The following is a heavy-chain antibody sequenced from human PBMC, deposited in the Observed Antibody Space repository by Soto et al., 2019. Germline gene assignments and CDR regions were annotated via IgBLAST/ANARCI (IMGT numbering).Heavy chain of an antibody. J-gene: IGHJ4*02. Sequence: DVELLESGGALVQPGGSLRLSCVASGFTFSISAMNWVRQAPGKGLEWVSTISGSGVAKFYADSVKGRFTISRDNSNNTVSLQMSSLRAEDAALYYCAKDRSPGATTWNVYWGQGTLVTVSS. CDR1: GFTFSISA. CDR2: ISGSGVAK. V-gene: IGHV3-23*01. CDR3: AKDRSPGATTWNVY. D-gene: IGHD1-26*01.